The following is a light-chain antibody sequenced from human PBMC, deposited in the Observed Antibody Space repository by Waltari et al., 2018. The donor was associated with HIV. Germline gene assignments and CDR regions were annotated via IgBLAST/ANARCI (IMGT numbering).Light chain of an antibody. V-gene: IGLV2-14*01. CDR3: SSYISTTTL. CDR1: SSDIGPYKY. CDR2: EVS. Sequence: QSAPTQPASASGSPGQSITISCTGTSSDIGPYKYVAWYQQSPGKAPKLMIYEVSKRPSGVSNRFSGSKSGNTASLTISGLQAEDEADYYCSSYISTTTLFGTGTKVTVL. J-gene: IGLJ1*01.